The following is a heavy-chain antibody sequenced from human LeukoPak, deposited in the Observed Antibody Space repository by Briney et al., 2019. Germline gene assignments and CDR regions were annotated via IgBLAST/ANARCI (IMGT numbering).Heavy chain of an antibody. J-gene: IGHJ4*02. V-gene: IGHV3-20*04. Sequence: GGSLTLSCAASGFTFNDYGMSWVRQGPGKGLEWVSGINWNGGTTGYAGSVKGRFTISRDNAKNSLYLQMNSLRAEDTALYYCARDKHYYDSSNYVWGQGTLVTVSS. CDR1: GFTFNDYG. D-gene: IGHD3-22*01. CDR3: ARDKHYYDSSNYV. CDR2: INWNGGTT.